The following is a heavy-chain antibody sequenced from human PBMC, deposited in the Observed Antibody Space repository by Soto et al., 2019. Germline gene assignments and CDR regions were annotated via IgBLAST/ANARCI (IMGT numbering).Heavy chain of an antibody. CDR1: GYTFTSYA. V-gene: IGHV1-3*01. J-gene: IGHJ4*02. D-gene: IGHD6-13*01. CDR3: ARSVSYSSSWYYFDY. Sequence: QVQLVQSGAEVKKPGASVKVSCKASGYTFTSYAMHWVRQAPGQRLEWMGCINAGNGNTKYSQKFQGSVTITRDTSASTAYMELSSLRSEDTAVYYCARSVSYSSSWYYFDYWGQGTLVTVSS. CDR2: INAGNGNT.